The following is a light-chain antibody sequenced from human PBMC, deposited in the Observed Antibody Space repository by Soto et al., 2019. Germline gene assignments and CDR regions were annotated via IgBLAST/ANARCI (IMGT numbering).Light chain of an antibody. J-gene: IGLJ1*01. CDR1: SSDVGTYNY. Sequence: QSVLTQLASVSGSPGRSITSSCSGTSSDVGTYNYVSWYQQHPGKAPKVMIYEVTYRPSGVSNRFSGSKSGNTASLTISGLEAEDEAEYYCSSYTGSSTLYVFGTGTKVTVX. CDR3: SSYTGSSTLYV. CDR2: EVT. V-gene: IGLV2-14*01.